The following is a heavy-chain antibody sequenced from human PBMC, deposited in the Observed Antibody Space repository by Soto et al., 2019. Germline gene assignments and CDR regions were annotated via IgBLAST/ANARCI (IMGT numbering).Heavy chain of an antibody. D-gene: IGHD5-12*01. Sequence: GGSLRLSCAASGFTFSSYAMSWVRQAPGKGLEWVAAISCGGSSTYYADSVKGRFTISRDNSKNTLYLQMNSLRAEDTAVYYCARDKRGGYDTYYFDYWGQGTLVTVSS. CDR3: ARDKRGGYDTYYFDY. CDR2: ISCGGSST. J-gene: IGHJ4*02. V-gene: IGHV3-23*01. CDR1: GFTFSSYA.